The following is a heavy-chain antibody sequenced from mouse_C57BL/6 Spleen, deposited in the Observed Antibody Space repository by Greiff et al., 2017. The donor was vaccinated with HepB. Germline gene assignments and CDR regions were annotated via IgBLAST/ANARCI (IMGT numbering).Heavy chain of an antibody. Sequence: EVKLMESGGGLVKPGGSLKLSCAASGFTFSSYAMSWVRQTPEKRLEWVATISDGGSYTYYPDNVKGRFTISRDNAKNNLYLQMSHLKSEDTAMYYCARDMRLRRGYYAMDYWGQGTSVTVSS. CDR2: ISDGGSYT. CDR1: GFTFSSYA. D-gene: IGHD2-4*01. CDR3: ARDMRLRRGYYAMDY. J-gene: IGHJ4*01. V-gene: IGHV5-4*01.